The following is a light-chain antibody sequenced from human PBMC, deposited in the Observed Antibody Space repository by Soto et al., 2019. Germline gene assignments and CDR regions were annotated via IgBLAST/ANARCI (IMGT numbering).Light chain of an antibody. CDR3: QDYGRSTSIT. CDR2: GAS. V-gene: IGKV3-20*01. J-gene: IGKJ5*01. CDR1: QSVSSSY. Sequence: IVLTQSLGTLSLSQGERATLSCRASQSVSSSYLAWYQQKPGQAPRLLIYGASSRATGIPDRFSGSGSGTDFTLTISRLELEDFAVYSRQDYGRSTSITLVHGSRLAIK.